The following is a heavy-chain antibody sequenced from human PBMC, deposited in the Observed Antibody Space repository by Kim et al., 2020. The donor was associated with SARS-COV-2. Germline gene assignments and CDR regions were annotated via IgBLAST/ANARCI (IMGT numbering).Heavy chain of an antibody. Sequence: GGCLRLSCAVSGFTVSNNYINWVRQAPGKGLEWVSFIYPGGTTYYADSVQGRFTISRDNSKNTVYLQMNSLRAEDTALYYCARTTSGRSSAPFDYWGQGTLVTVSS. CDR3: ARTTSGRSSAPFDY. CDR1: GFTVSNNY. D-gene: IGHD5-12*01. V-gene: IGHV3-53*01. CDR2: IYPGGTT. J-gene: IGHJ4*02.